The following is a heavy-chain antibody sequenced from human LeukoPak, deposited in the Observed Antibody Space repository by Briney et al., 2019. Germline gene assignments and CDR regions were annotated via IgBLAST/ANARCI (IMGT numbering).Heavy chain of an antibody. CDR2: INYREYT. Sequence: SETLSLTCTVSGGSISSHYWTWIRQPPGKGLEWIGYINYREYTNYNPSLKSRVAISVDMSKNQFSLKLTSVTAADTAMYYCAIGGDSSTSCYRCFNYWGQGTLVTVSS. V-gene: IGHV4-59*11. CDR3: AIGGDSSTSCYRCFNY. D-gene: IGHD2-2*02. J-gene: IGHJ4*02. CDR1: GGSISSHY.